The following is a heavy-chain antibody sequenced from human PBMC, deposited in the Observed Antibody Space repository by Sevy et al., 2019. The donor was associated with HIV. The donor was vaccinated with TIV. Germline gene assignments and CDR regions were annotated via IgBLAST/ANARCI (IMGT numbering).Heavy chain of an antibody. CDR3: ARVPPLIHDGQNY. CDR1: GYTFTGYY. V-gene: IGHV1-2*06. CDR2: INPNSGGT. D-gene: IGHD1-1*01. J-gene: IGHJ4*02. Sequence: ASVKVSCKASGYTFTGYYIHWIRQAPGQGLEWIGRINPNSGGTNYAQKFQGRVTMTRETSISTVYMELTRLTSDDTAVYYCARVPPLIHDGQNYWGQGTLVTVSS.